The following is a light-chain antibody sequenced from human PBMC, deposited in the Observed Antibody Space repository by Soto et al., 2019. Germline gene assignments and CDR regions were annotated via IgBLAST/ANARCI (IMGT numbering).Light chain of an antibody. CDR1: QSVSSN. CDR2: GAS. Sequence: EIVMTQSPATLSVSPGERATLSCRASQSVSSNLAWYQQKPDQAPRLLIYGASTRATGIPARFSGSGSGTEFTLTISSLQSVDFAVYYCQQYNNWAPRVTCGGGTKVDIK. V-gene: IGKV3-15*01. J-gene: IGKJ4*02. CDR3: QQYNNWAPRVT.